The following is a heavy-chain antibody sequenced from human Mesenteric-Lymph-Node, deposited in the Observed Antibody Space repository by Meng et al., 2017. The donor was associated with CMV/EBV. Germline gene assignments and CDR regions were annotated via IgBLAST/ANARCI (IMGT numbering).Heavy chain of an antibody. Sequence: GESLKISCKSSGYSFTSHWIAWVRQMSGKGLEWMGIIYPGDSDTRYSPSFQGQVTISADKSISTAYLQWSSLKASDTAMYYCARSYCSSTSCYGYYYGMDVWGQGTTVTVSS. CDR2: IYPGDSDT. CDR1: GYSFTSHW. J-gene: IGHJ6*02. CDR3: ARSYCSSTSCYGYYYGMDV. V-gene: IGHV5-51*01. D-gene: IGHD2-2*01.